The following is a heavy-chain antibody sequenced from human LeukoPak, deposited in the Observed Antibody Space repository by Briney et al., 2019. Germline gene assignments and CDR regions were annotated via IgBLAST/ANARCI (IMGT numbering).Heavy chain of an antibody. D-gene: IGHD6-13*01. J-gene: IGHJ6*03. CDR3: AKDKQQLGYYYYYYMDV. Sequence: QPGGSLRLSCAASGFTFSSYGMHWVRQAPGKGLEWVSFIRYDGSNKYHAGSVKGRFTISRDNSKNTLYLQMNSLRAEDTAVYYCAKDKQQLGYYYYYYMDVWGKGTTVTVSS. CDR1: GFTFSSYG. CDR2: IRYDGSNK. V-gene: IGHV3-30*02.